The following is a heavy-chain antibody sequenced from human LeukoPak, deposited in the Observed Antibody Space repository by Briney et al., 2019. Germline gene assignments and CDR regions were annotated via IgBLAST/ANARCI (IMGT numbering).Heavy chain of an antibody. CDR2: IRSKAYGGTT. CDR1: GFTFGDYA. D-gene: IGHD3-22*01. Sequence: GGSLRLSCTAPGFTFGDYAMSWVRQAPGKGLEWVGFIRSKAYGGTTEYAASVKGRFTISRDDSKSIAYLQMNSLKTEDTAVYYCTISPASYDSSGYSIDYWGQGTLVTVSS. CDR3: TISPASYDSSGYSIDY. V-gene: IGHV3-49*04. J-gene: IGHJ4*02.